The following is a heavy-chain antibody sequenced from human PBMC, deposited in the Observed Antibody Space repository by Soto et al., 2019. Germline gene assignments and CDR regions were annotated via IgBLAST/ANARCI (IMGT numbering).Heavy chain of an antibody. V-gene: IGHV1-69*18. CDR2: IIPFIGTA. CDR1: GGTFSSYA. D-gene: IGHD4-4*01. Sequence: QVQLVQSGAEVKKPGSSVTVSCKASGGTFSSYAISWVRQAPGQGLEWMGRIIPFIGTANYAQKFQGRVTITADESTSTANMELTSLRSEDTAVYYCARVVMTTVPATYYYGMDVGGQGTTVTVAS. CDR3: ARVVMTTVPATYYYGMDV. J-gene: IGHJ6*02.